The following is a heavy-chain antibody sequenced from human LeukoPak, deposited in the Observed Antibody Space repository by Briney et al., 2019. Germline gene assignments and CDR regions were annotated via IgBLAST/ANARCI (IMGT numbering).Heavy chain of an antibody. Sequence: SETLSLTCTVSGGSICSYYWSWIRQPPGKGLEWIGYIYYSGSTNYNPSLKSRVTISVDTSKNQFSLKLNSVTAADTAVYYCAREIRYYDILTGYYNWFDPWGQGTLVTVSS. J-gene: IGHJ5*02. D-gene: IGHD3-9*01. CDR2: IYYSGST. V-gene: IGHV4-59*01. CDR3: AREIRYYDILTGYYNWFDP. CDR1: GGSICSYY.